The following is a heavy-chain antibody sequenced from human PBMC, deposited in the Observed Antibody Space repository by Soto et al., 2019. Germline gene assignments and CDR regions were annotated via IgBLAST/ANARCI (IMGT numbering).Heavy chain of an antibody. CDR2: IWYDGSNK. V-gene: IGHV3-33*01. D-gene: IGHD3-3*01. CDR1: GFTFSSYG. Sequence: PGGSMRLSCAASGFTFSSYGMHWVRQAPGKGLEWVAVIWYDGSNKYYADSVKGRFTISRDNSKNTLYLQMNSLRAEDTAVYYCARDNDFWSGYIDYWGQGTLVTVSS. CDR3: ARDNDFWSGYIDY. J-gene: IGHJ4*02.